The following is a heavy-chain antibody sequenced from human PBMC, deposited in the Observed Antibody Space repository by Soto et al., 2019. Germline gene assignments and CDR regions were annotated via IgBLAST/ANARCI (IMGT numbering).Heavy chain of an antibody. V-gene: IGHV1-18*03. CDR3: ARMIASSLDY. Sequence: QVQLVQSGAEMKKPGASVKVSCKASGYSFSLYGISWVRQAPGQGLEWMGWISTYNGNTKYAQKFQDRVTFTTDTSTSTAYMEVTSLGSDDMAVYYCARMIASSLDYWGQGTLVTVSS. J-gene: IGHJ4*02. CDR1: GYSFSLYG. CDR2: ISTYNGNT. D-gene: IGHD2-21*01.